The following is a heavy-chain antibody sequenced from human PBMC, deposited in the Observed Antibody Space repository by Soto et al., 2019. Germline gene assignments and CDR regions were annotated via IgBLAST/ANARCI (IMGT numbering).Heavy chain of an antibody. Sequence: HVQLQESGPGLVKPSQTLSLTCNVSGGSISSGDYFWNWIRQPPGKGLEWIGYIYHSGSTYYNPPLRSRVTISIDTSTSQFSLKLASVTAADKAVYYCARGPITGTTDSWGQGTLVTVS. CDR1: GGSISSGDYF. D-gene: IGHD1-7*01. V-gene: IGHV4-30-4*01. CDR3: ARGPITGTTDS. J-gene: IGHJ4*02. CDR2: IYHSGST.